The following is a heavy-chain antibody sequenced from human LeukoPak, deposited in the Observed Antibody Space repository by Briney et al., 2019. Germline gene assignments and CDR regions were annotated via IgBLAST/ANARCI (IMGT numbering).Heavy chain of an antibody. J-gene: IGHJ4*02. Sequence: ASGPTLVKPTQTLTLTGTVSVFCVSTSGVGVGWFRQPPGKALEWLAITHWNDADHYSPSLKDRPTITKDTSKNQVVLTMTNMDLVDTATYYGGHRLTGRGIDYWGQGTLVTVSS. CDR1: VFCVSTSGVG. V-gene: IGHV2-5*01. CDR2: THWNDAD. CDR3: GHRLTGRGIDY.